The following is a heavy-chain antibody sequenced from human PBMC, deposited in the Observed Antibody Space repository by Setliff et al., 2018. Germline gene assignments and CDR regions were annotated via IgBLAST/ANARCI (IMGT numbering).Heavy chain of an antibody. CDR3: ARNGPNSSSHVFGY. Sequence: ASVKVSCKASGHTFTGYYMHWVRQAPGQRLQWMGWINPARGNTKYSQEFQGRVTITRDTSATTVYMELSSLRSDDMAVYSCARNGPNSSSHVFGYWGQGTLVTVSS. CDR2: INPARGNT. D-gene: IGHD3-16*01. CDR1: GHTFTGYY. V-gene: IGHV1-3*03. J-gene: IGHJ4*02.